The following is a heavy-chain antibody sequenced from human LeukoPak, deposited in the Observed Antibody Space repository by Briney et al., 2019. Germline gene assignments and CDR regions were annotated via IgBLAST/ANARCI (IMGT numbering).Heavy chain of an antibody. V-gene: IGHV4-39*07. CDR3: AKNGQSGFSFDP. CDR1: GGSISSSSYY. CDR2: IYYSGNT. Sequence: SETLSLTCTVPGGSISSSSYYWGWIRQPPGKGLEWIGSIYYSGNTYYNPSLKSRVTISVDTSKNQFSLKLSSVTAADTAVYYCAKNGQSGFSFDPWGQGTLVTVSS. D-gene: IGHD1-26*01. J-gene: IGHJ5*02.